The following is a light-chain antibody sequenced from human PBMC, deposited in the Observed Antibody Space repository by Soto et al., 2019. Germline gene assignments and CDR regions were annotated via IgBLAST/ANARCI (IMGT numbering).Light chain of an antibody. CDR2: GDN. J-gene: IGLJ2*01. CDR3: QSYDSSLSAVV. Sequence: QPVLTQPPSASGTPGQRVTISCSGSSSNIGGTNYAYWYQQFPGAAPKLLIYGDNNRPSGVPDRFSGSKSGPSASLAITGLQAEDEADYYCQSYDSSLSAVVFGGGTKVTVL. V-gene: IGLV1-40*01. CDR1: SSNIGGTNY.